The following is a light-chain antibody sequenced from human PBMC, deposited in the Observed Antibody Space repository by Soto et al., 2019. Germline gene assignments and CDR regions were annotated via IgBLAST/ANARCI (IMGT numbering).Light chain of an antibody. V-gene: IGKV1-27*01. CDR2: AAS. J-gene: IGKJ3*01. CDR3: QKYEGDPFT. Sequence: DIQMTQSPSSLSASVGDRVTITYRASQDISSYLAWYQQKPGKVPQLLIYAASTVHSGVPSRFSGSGSGTDFTLTISSLQPEDVATYYCQKYEGDPFTFGPGTKVEIK. CDR1: QDISSY.